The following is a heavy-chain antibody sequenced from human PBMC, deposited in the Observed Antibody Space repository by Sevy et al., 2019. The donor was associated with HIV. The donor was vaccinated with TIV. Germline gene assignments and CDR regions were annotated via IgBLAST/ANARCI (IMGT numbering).Heavy chain of an antibody. CDR3: ATIIGSPPTFGGVSVGYFQH. CDR2: FDPENGET. CDR1: GYTLTELS. D-gene: IGHD3-16*02. V-gene: IGHV1-24*01. Sequence: ASVKVSCQVSGYTLTELSMHWVRQAPGKGLEWMGGFDPENGETIYTQKFQGRVTMTEDTATDTAYMELSSLRSEDTAVYYCATIIGSPPTFGGVSVGYFQHWGQGTLVTVSS. J-gene: IGHJ1*01.